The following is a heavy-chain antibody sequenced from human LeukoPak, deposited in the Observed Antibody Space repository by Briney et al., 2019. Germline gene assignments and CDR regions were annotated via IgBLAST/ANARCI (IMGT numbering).Heavy chain of an antibody. D-gene: IGHD5-18*01. V-gene: IGHV3-30-3*01. CDR3: ARVRRSTAMVIPDGAFDI. Sequence: PGRSLRLSCAASGFTFNNYAMHWVRQAPGKGLEWVAVISYDGSNKYYADSVKGRFTISRDNSKNTLYLQMNSLRAEDTAVYYCARVRRSTAMVIPDGAFDIWGQGTMVTVSS. CDR2: ISYDGSNK. CDR1: GFTFNNYA. J-gene: IGHJ3*02.